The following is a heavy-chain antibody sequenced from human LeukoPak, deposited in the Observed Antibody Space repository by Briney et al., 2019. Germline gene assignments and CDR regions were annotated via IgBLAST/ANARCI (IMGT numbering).Heavy chain of an antibody. CDR3: ARLRFLEWLSNYYYMDV. V-gene: IGHV4-34*01. CDR2: INHSGSP. J-gene: IGHJ6*03. D-gene: IGHD3-3*01. Sequence: SETLSLTCTVSGGSISSYYWSWIRQPPGKGLEWIGEINHSGSPSYNPSLKSRVSISVDTSKNQFSLKLSSVTAADTAVYYCARLRFLEWLSNYYYMDVWGKGTTVIVSS. CDR1: GGSISSYY.